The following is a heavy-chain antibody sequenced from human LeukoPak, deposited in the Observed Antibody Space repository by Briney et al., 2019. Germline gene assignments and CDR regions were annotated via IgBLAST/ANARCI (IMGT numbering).Heavy chain of an antibody. CDR2: INPSGGST. CDR1: GYTFTSYY. CDR3: ARGYYYDSSGYSNFDY. V-gene: IGHV1-46*01. J-gene: IGHJ4*02. Sequence: ASVKVSCKASGYTFTSYYMHWVRRAPGQGLEWMGIINPSGGSTSYTQKFQGRVTMTRDTSTSTAYMELSSLRSEDTAVYYCARGYYYDSSGYSNFDYWGQGTLVTVSS. D-gene: IGHD3-22*01.